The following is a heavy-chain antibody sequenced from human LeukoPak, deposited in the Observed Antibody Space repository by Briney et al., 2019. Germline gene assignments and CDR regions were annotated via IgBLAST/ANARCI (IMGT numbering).Heavy chain of an antibody. D-gene: IGHD4-23*01. V-gene: IGHV5-51*01. CDR3: ARHMFYGGNGDAFDI. Sequence: GAALQISCQGYGYSFTSYWIGWGRRMPGKGREWMGIIYPGDCDTRYSPSFQGQVTISADKSISTPYLQWSSLKASDTAMYYCARHMFYGGNGDAFDIWGQGTMVTVSS. CDR2: IYPGDCDT. CDR1: GYSFTSYW. J-gene: IGHJ3*02.